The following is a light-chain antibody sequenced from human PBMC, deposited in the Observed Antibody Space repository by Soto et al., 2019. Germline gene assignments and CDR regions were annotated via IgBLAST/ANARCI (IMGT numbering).Light chain of an antibody. Sequence: DVVMTQSPLSLPVTLGQPASISCRSSQXXXXXXXXXXXXWFHQRPGQSPRRLIYKVSNRDSGVPDRFSGSGSATDFTLRISXXEXEDVGVYYCMQGSHWPPRYTFGQGTKLEIK. V-gene: IGKV2-30*01. CDR1: QXXXXXXXXXX. J-gene: IGKJ2*01. CDR3: MQGSHWPPRYT. CDR2: KVS.